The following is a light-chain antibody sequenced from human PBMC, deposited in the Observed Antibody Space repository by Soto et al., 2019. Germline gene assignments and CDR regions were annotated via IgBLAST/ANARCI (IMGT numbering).Light chain of an antibody. CDR3: GSWDSSLSAYV. CDR2: DDN. V-gene: IGLV1-51*01. CDR1: SSNIGGNS. J-gene: IGLJ1*01. Sequence: QSVLTQPPSVSAAPGQKFTISCSGSSSNIGGNSVSWYQQLPGTAPKLLIYDDNKRPSGIPDRFSGSKSGTSATPGITGFQTGDEADYYCGSWDSSLSAYVFGTGTKVTVL.